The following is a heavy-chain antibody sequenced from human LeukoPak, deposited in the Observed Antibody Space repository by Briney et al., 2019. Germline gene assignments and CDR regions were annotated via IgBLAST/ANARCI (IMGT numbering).Heavy chain of an antibody. J-gene: IGHJ4*02. CDR1: GFIFSSYA. V-gene: IGHV3-23*01. CDR2: ISDSGGST. CDR3: AKDTSIVRYCTIGVCSPFDY. Sequence: GGSLRLSCAASGFIFSSYAMSWVSQAPGKGLEWVSAISDSGGSTYDADSVKGRFTISRDNSKNTLYLQMNSLRAEDTAVYYCAKDTSIVRYCTIGVCSPFDYWGQGTLVTVSS. D-gene: IGHD2-8*01.